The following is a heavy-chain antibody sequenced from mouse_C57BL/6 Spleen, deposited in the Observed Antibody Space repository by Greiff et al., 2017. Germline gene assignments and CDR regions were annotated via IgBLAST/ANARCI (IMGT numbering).Heavy chain of an antibody. CDR2: IDPEAGDT. V-gene: IGHV14-2*01. Sequence: EVQLQQSGAELVKPGASVKLSCTASGFNIKDYYMHWVKQTTEQGLEWIGRIDPEAGDTTYAPKFQGKATITADTSSNTAYLQLSSLTSEDTAAYYCARGRYGDGDDWGQGTTLTVSS. D-gene: IGHD1-2*01. J-gene: IGHJ2*01. CDR3: ARGRYGDGDD. CDR1: GFNIKDYY.